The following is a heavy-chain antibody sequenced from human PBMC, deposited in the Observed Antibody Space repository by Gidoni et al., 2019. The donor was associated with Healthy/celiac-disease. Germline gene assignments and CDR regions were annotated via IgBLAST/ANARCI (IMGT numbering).Heavy chain of an antibody. V-gene: IGHV3-48*01. D-gene: IGHD3-3*01. CDR2: ISSSSSTI. Sequence: DVQLVESGGGLVQPGGSLSLSCAASGFTFSSYSRNWVRQAPGKGLEWVSDISSSSSTIYYADDVKGRFTISRDNAKNSLYLQMNRLRAEDTAVYYCARDRPVLRFLEWLTGMDVWGQGTTVTVSS. CDR3: ARDRPVLRFLEWLTGMDV. CDR1: GFTFSSYS. J-gene: IGHJ6*02.